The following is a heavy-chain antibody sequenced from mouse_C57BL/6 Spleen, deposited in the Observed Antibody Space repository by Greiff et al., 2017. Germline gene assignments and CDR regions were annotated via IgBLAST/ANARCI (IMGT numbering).Heavy chain of an antibody. Sequence: VQLQQSGAELVKPGASVTLSCNASGYAFSSCWMNWVKQRPGKGLEWIGQIYPGDGDTNYNKKFKGKATLTADKSSSTAYMQLSSLTTEDSAVYFCAGCYDAGFGYWGQGTMVTVAA. CDR3: AGCYDAGFGY. V-gene: IGHV1-80*01. CDR1: GYAFSSCW. J-gene: IGHJ3*01. D-gene: IGHD2-12*01. CDR2: IYPGDGDT.